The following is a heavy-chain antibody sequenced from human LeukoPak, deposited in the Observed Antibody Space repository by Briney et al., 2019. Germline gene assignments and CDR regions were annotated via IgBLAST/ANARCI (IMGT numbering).Heavy chain of an antibody. Sequence: PGGSLRLSCAASGFTFSGAAMHWVRQASGKGLEWVGRIRSKANSYATAYAASVKGRFTISRDDSKNTAYLQMNSLKTEDTAVYYCTRREAGVYNFDYWGQGTLVTVSS. D-gene: IGHD3-10*01. CDR2: IRSKANSYAT. CDR3: TRREAGVYNFDY. J-gene: IGHJ4*02. V-gene: IGHV3-73*01. CDR1: GFTFSGAA.